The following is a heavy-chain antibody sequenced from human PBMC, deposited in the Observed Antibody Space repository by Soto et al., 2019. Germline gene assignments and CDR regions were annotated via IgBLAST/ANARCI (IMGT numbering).Heavy chain of an antibody. CDR1: GYAFTTYG. CDR2: ISAHNGNT. J-gene: IGHJ4*02. CDR3: ARGRYGDY. Sequence: QVHLEQSGAEVKKPGASVKVSCKGSGYAFTTYGITWVRQAPGQGLEWMGWISAHNGNTNYGQKLQGRVTVTRDTSTSTAYMELRSLRSDDTAVYYCARGRYGDYWGQGALVTVSS. D-gene: IGHD1-1*01. V-gene: IGHV1-18*01.